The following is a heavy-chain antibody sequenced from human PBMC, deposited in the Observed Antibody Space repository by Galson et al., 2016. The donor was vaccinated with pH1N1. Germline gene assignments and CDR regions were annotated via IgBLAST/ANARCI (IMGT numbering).Heavy chain of an antibody. D-gene: IGHD3-10*01. CDR2: IKQDGSEK. V-gene: IGHV3-7*01. J-gene: IGHJ4*02. CDR3: ARRMGSSEWGYYFDY. CDR1: GFTFSNYW. Sequence: SLRLSCAASGFTFSNYWMSWVRQAPGKGLEWVANIKQDGSEKYYVDSVKGRFTISRDNAKNSLYLQTNSLRAEDTAVYYCARRMGSSEWGYYFDYWGQGTLVTVSS.